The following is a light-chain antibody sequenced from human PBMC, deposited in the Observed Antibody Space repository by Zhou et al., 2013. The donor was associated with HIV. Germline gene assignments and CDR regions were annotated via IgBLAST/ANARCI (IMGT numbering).Light chain of an antibody. CDR2: DTA. CDR1: RDIRIF. Sequence: DVQMTQSPSSLSASIGDRVTVTCQASRDIRIFLNWYHQRPGKAPKLMIYDTAILERGVPSRFRGSASGTNFTFTITSLQPEDSGTFYCQQYDNLPITFGQGTRLVIK. CDR3: QQYDNLPIT. J-gene: IGKJ5*01. V-gene: IGKV1-33*01.